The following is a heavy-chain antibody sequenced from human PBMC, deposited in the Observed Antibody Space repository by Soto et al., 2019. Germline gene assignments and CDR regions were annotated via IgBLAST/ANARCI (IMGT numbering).Heavy chain of an antibody. CDR3: AREERMCYYYYYGMDV. CDR2: IYYSGST. V-gene: IGHV4-59*01. Sequence: SETLSLTCTVSGGSISSYYWCWIRQPPGKGLEWIGYIYYSGSTNYNPSLKSRVTISVDTSKNQFSLKLSSVTAADTAVYYCAREERMCYYYYYGMDVWGQGTGVTVSS. CDR1: GGSISSYY. J-gene: IGHJ6*02. D-gene: IGHD1-1*01.